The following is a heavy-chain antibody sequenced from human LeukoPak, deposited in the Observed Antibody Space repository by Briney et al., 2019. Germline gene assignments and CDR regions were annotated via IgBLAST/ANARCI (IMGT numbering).Heavy chain of an antibody. CDR1: GGSINTYY. V-gene: IGHV4-59*01. CDR2: INYSGTT. Sequence: SETLSLTCTVSGGSINTYYWSWIRQPPGKGLEWIGCINYSGTTNYDPSLKNRVTISVDTSKNHFSLRLTSVTAADTAVYYCARDPRLHCSGSSCFQSYYFDLWGLSALVTVSS. D-gene: IGHD2-15*01. CDR3: ARDPRLHCSGSSCFQSYYFDL. J-gene: IGHJ2*01.